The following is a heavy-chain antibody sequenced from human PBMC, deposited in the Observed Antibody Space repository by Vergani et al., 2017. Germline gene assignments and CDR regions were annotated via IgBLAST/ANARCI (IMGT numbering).Heavy chain of an antibody. D-gene: IGHD2-2*02. V-gene: IGHV4-39*07. Sequence: QVQLQESGPGLVKPSETLSLTCTVSGGSITYGAFYWGWIRQSPGKGLEWIGSIYYSENKFYNPSLESRVTLSIDTTKNQFSLKLSSVTAADTAVYYCAREYPPGHYYYMDVWGKGTTVTVSS. CDR1: GGSITYGAFY. J-gene: IGHJ6*03. CDR2: IYYSENK. CDR3: AREYPPGHYYYMDV.